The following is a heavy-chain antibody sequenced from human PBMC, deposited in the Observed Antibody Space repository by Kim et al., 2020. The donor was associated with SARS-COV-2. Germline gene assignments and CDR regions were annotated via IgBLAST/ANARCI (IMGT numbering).Heavy chain of an antibody. CDR3: ARDTPGQKAYDI. J-gene: IGHJ3*02. Sequence: DYAESVKSRITIPADTSKNQFSLQLNSVSPEDTAVYYCARDTPGQKAYDIWGQGTMVTVSS. V-gene: IGHV6-1*01.